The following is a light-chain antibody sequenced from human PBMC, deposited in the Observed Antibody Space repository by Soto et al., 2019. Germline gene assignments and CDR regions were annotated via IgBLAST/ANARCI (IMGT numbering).Light chain of an antibody. Sequence: QSVLTQPPSASGTPGQRVTISCSGSNSNIGSNTVNWYQQLPGTAPKLLIYSSDQRPSGVPDRFSGSKSGTSASMAISGLQSEDEADYYCATWDDSHNGWVFGGGTKLTV. CDR3: ATWDDSHNGWV. J-gene: IGLJ3*02. CDR1: NSNIGSNT. V-gene: IGLV1-44*01. CDR2: SSD.